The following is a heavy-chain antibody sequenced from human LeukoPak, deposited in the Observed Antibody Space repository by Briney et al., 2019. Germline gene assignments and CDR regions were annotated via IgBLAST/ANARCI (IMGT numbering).Heavy chain of an antibody. J-gene: IGHJ5*02. V-gene: IGHV4-59*01. D-gene: IGHD2-21*01. Sequence: PSETLSLTCTVSGGSLSSYYWSWIRQPPGKELEWIGYIYYSGSTNYNPSLKSRVTISLDTSKNQFSLKLSSETAADTAVYFCARYSNAVAGARWFDHWGQGTLVTVSS. CDR3: ARYSNAVAGARWFDH. CDR1: GGSLSSYY. CDR2: IYYSGST.